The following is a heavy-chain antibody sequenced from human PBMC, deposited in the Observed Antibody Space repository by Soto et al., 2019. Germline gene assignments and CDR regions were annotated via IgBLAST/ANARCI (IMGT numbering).Heavy chain of an antibody. Sequence: EVQVVESGGGLVNPGGSLRLSCNFTFSMYSMNWVRQAPGKGLEWVASISSGGVYIKYADSVQVRFTISRDTAKNSVSLQINSLKVEDTAVYYCTRDQGGSYDSWFDPWGQGTRVVVSS. CDR1: TFSMYS. V-gene: IGHV3-21*06. CDR2: ISSGGVYI. D-gene: IGHD1-26*01. CDR3: TRDQGGSYDSWFDP. J-gene: IGHJ5*02.